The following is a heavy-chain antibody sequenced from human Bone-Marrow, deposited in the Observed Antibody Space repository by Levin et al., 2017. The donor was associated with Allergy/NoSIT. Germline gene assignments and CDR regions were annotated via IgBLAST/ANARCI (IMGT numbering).Heavy chain of an antibody. CDR3: ARMVDPRSGWFDP. D-gene: IGHD3-10*01. V-gene: IGHV4-38-2*02. CDR1: GYSISRPYF. J-gene: IGHJ5*02. CDR2: IYHGGST. Sequence: SETLSLTCTVSGYSISRPYFGAWIRQPPGKGLEWIGSIYHGGSTYYNPSLKSRVTMSVDTPRNQFSLKLTSVTAADTAVYYCARMVDPRSGWFDPWGQGILVTASS.